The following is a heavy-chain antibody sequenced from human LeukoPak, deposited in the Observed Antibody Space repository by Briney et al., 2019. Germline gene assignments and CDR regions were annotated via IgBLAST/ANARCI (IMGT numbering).Heavy chain of an antibody. D-gene: IGHD6-13*01. Sequence: GASVKVSCKASGYTFTSYGISWVRQAPGQGLEWMGWISAYNGNTNYAQKLQGRVTMTTDTSTSTAYMELRSLRSDDTAVYYCAREQSSRRQQAPYYYYYYMDVWGKGTTVTVSS. CDR3: AREQSSRRQQAPYYYYYYMDV. CDR2: ISAYNGNT. J-gene: IGHJ6*03. CDR1: GYTFTSYG. V-gene: IGHV1-18*01.